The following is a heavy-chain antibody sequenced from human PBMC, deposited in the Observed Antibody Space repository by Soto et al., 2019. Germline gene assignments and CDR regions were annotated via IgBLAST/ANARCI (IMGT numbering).Heavy chain of an antibody. Sequence: QVHLVESGGDVVQPGRSLRLSCAASGSTFSSYDIHWVRRAPGKGLEWVAYLSPDGNNAYYADSVKGRFTIARDNARNTVYLKVNSLRPADTAGYHCVRGPSHGAFDIWGQGTLVTVSS. V-gene: IGHV3-30-3*01. CDR3: VRGPSHGAFDI. J-gene: IGHJ3*02. CDR2: LSPDGNNA. CDR1: GSTFSSYD.